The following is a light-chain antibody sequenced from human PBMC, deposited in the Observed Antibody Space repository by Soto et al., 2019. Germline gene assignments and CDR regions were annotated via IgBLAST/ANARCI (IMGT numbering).Light chain of an antibody. J-gene: IGKJ3*01. V-gene: IGKV3-20*01. CDR2: GAS. CDR1: QSVRSGF. CDR3: QHYDSSPLFT. Sequence: EIVLTQSPGTLSVSPGERATHSCRASQSVRSGFLAWYQQRPGQAPRLLIYGASSRATGIPDRFSGSGSGTDFTLTISRLEPEDFAVYYCQHYDSSPLFTFGPGTKVDIK.